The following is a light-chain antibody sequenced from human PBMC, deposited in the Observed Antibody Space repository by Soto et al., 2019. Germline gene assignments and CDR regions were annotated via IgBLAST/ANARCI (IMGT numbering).Light chain of an antibody. CDR2: LAS. CDR3: QQYNSAPYT. V-gene: IGKV1-27*01. J-gene: IGKJ3*01. CDR1: QGISNY. Sequence: QMTQSPSSLSASVGDRVTITCRASQGISNYLAWYQQKPGQVPKLLIYLASTLQSGVQSRFSGSGSGPDFTLTISSLQPEDVGTYYCQQYNSAPYTFGPGTTVDIK.